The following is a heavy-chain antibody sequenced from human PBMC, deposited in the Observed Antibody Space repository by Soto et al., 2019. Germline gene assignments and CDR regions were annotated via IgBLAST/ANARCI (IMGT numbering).Heavy chain of an antibody. V-gene: IGHV3-23*01. CDR2: ISGSGGRT. J-gene: IGHJ5*02. CDR1: GFTFSSYV. CDR3: AKVGYYDSSGHNWFDP. D-gene: IGHD3-22*01. Sequence: PGGSLRLSCAVSGFTFSSYVMSWVRQAPGKGLEWVSAISGSGGRTYYADSVKGRFTISRDNSKNTLYLQMNSLRADDTAVYYCAKVGYYDSSGHNWFDPWGQGTLVTVSA.